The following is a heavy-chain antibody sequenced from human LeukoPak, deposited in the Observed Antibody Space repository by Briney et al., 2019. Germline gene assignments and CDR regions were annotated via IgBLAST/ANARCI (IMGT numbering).Heavy chain of an antibody. J-gene: IGHJ4*02. D-gene: IGHD2-21*01. Sequence: SETPSLTCTVSGGSISSYNWSWIRQPPGKGLEWIGYIYTSGSTNYNPSLKSRVTISVDTSKNQFSLKLSSVTAADTAVYYCARQAGGEDYYFDYWGQGTLVTVSS. CDR2: IYTSGST. CDR1: GGSISSYN. V-gene: IGHV4-4*09. CDR3: ARQAGGEDYYFDY.